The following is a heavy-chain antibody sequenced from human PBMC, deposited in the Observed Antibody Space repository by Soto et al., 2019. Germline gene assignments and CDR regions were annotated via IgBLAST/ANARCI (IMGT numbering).Heavy chain of an antibody. CDR1: GGPISSYY. Sequence: SETLSLTCTVSGGPISSYYWRWIRQPPGRGLEWIGYISYSGSTNYNPSLKSRVTISVDTSKNQFSLKLSSVTAADTAVYYCATPSKYGSGTSPWDYWGPGTLVP. V-gene: IGHV4-59*01. CDR3: ATPSKYGSGTSPWDY. CDR2: ISYSGST. J-gene: IGHJ4*02. D-gene: IGHD3-10*01.